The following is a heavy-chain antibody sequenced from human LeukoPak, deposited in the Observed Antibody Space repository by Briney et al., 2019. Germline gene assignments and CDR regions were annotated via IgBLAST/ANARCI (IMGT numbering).Heavy chain of an antibody. J-gene: IGHJ4*02. Sequence: GGSLRLSCAASGFTFSNYAMSWVRQAPGKGLERVSSMSGSGGSTYYADSVKGRFTISRDNSKNTLYLQMNNLRAEDTALYYCAKNQGQWLVPVDYWGQGTLVTVSS. D-gene: IGHD6-19*01. CDR1: GFTFSNYA. CDR2: MSGSGGST. V-gene: IGHV3-23*01. CDR3: AKNQGQWLVPVDY.